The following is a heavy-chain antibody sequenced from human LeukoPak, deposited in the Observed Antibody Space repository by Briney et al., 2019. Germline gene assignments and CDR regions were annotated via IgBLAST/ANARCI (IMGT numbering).Heavy chain of an antibody. D-gene: IGHD1-26*01. V-gene: IGHV4-38-2*02. CDR2: MFHSGST. J-gene: IGHJ4*02. CDR3: ARDSGTYHTLNS. Sequence: SETLSLTCAVSGYSISNGFYWGWIRQPPGKGLEWIGSMFHSGSTYYNPPLKSRVAMSVDTSKNQFSLKLSSVTAADTAVYYRARDSGTYHTLNSWGQGTLVTVSS. CDR1: GYSISNGFY.